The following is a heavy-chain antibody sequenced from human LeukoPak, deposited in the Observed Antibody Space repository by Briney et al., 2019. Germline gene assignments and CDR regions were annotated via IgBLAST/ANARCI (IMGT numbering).Heavy chain of an antibody. Sequence: GGSLRLSCAASGFTVSSNYMSWVRQAPGKGLEWVSVIYSGGSTYYADSVKGRFTISRDNSKNTLYLQMGSLRAEDMAVYYCARAYYYDSSGYLRSNWFDPWGQGTLVTVSS. CDR1: GFTVSSNY. V-gene: IGHV3-53*05. J-gene: IGHJ5*02. CDR3: ARAYYYDSSGYLRSNWFDP. CDR2: IYSGGST. D-gene: IGHD3-22*01.